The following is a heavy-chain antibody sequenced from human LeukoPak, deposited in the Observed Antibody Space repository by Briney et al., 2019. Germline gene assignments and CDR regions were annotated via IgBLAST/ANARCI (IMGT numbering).Heavy chain of an antibody. V-gene: IGHV3-9*01. CDR3: AKTHPDIVVVPASQYYYYGMDV. Sequence: GGSLRLSCAVSGFNLDEYAMHWVRRVPGKGLEWVAGMNWNTGKIGYADSVKGRFTISRDNSKNTLYLQMNSLRAEDTAVYYCAKTHPDIVVVPASQYYYYGMDVWGQGTTVTVSS. J-gene: IGHJ6*02. CDR1: GFNLDEYA. D-gene: IGHD2-2*01. CDR2: MNWNTGKI.